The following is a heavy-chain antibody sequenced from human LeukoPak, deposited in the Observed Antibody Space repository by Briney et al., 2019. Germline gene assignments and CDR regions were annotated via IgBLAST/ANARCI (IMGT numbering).Heavy chain of an antibody. CDR3: ARAPYDILTGYSLNWFDP. J-gene: IGHJ5*02. V-gene: IGHV1-3*01. CDR1: GYTFTTYA. D-gene: IGHD3-9*01. CDR2: INGDNGNT. Sequence: VASVKVSCKASGYTFTTYAMHWVRQAPGQRLEWMGWINGDNGNTKYSQKFQGRVTITRDTSAYTAYMELRSLSSADTAVYFCARAPYDILTGYSLNWFDPWGQGTLVTVSS.